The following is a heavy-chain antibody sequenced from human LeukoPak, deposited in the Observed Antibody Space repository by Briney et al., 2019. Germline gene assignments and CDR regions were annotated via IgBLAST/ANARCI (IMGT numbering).Heavy chain of an antibody. D-gene: IGHD3-16*01. J-gene: IGHJ4*02. CDR3: TRSGFGGGVHFDY. CDR2: MNPNSGDT. V-gene: IGHV1-8*01. Sequence: WASVKVSCKASGYTFTNYGINWVRQAAGQGLEWMGWMNPNSGDTDYVEKFQGRVTMTRDTSMNTAYMELSSLRSDGTAVYYCTRSGFGGGVHFDYWGQGTPVTVSS. CDR1: GYTFTNYG.